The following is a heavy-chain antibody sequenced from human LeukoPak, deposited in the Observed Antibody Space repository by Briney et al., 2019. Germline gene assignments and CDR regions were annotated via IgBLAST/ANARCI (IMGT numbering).Heavy chain of an antibody. Sequence: GESLKISCKGSGYSSTSYWIGWVRQMPGKGLEWMGITYPGDSDTRYSPSFQGQVTISADKSISTAYLQWSSLKASDTAMYYCARLRCSGGSCYLMEFDYWGQGTLVTVSS. V-gene: IGHV5-51*01. D-gene: IGHD2-15*01. CDR3: ARLRCSGGSCYLMEFDY. CDR1: GYSSTSYW. J-gene: IGHJ4*02. CDR2: TYPGDSDT.